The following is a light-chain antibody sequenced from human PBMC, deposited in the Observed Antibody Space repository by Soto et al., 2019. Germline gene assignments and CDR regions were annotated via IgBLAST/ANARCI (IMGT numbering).Light chain of an antibody. CDR2: EGT. V-gene: IGLV2-23*01. CDR1: SRDVGSYNL. CDR3: CSFAGSSTYV. J-gene: IGLJ1*01. Sequence: QSVLTQPASVSGFPGQSITISCTGTSRDVGSYNLVSWYQQHPGNAPKLIIYEGTKRPSGVSYRFSGSKSGNTASLTISGLQEEDEGDYHCCSFAGSSTYVFGNGTKVTVL.